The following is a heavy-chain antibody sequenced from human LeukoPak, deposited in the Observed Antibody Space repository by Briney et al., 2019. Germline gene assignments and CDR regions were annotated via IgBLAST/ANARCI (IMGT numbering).Heavy chain of an antibody. CDR3: ARGRRSAFDY. J-gene: IGHJ4*02. V-gene: IGHV4-34*01. D-gene: IGHD1-26*01. CDR1: GGSFSGYY. Sequence: SETLSLTCAVYGGSFSGYYWSWIRQPPGKGLEWIGEINHSGSTNYNPSLKSRVTISVDTSKNQFSLKLSSVTAADTAVYYCARGRRSAFDYWGQGTLSPSPQ. CDR2: INHSGST.